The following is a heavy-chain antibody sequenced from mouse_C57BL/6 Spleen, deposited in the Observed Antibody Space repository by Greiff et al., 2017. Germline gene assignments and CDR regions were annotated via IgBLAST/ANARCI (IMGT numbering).Heavy chain of an antibody. V-gene: IGHV5-17*01. CDR2: ISSGSSTI. D-gene: IGHD4-1*01. Sequence: DVKLVESGGGLVKPGGSLKLSCAASGFTFSDYGMHWVRQAPEKGLEWVAYISSGSSTIYYADTVKGRFTISRDNSKTTLVVQMTSLRSEDTAMYYCARVLLGYYAMDYWGQGTSVTVSS. CDR3: ARVLLGYYAMDY. J-gene: IGHJ4*01. CDR1: GFTFSDYG.